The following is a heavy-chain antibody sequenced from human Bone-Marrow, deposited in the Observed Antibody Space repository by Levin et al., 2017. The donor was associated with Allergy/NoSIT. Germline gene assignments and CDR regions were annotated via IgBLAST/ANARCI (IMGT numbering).Heavy chain of an antibody. CDR2: INHSGST. CDR3: ARGGGYCSSTSCRHYYYYDGMDV. Sequence: SQTLSLTCAVYGGSFSGYYWSWIRQPPGKGLEWIGEINHSGSTNYNPSLKSRVTISVDTSKNQFSLKLSSVTAADTAVYYCARGGGYCSSTSCRHYYYYDGMDVWGQGTTVTVSS. CDR1: GGSFSGYY. D-gene: IGHD2-2*03. V-gene: IGHV4-34*01. J-gene: IGHJ6*02.